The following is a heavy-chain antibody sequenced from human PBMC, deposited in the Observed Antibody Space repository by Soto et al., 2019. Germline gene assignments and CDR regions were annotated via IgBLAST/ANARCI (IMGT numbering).Heavy chain of an antibody. J-gene: IGHJ6*02. D-gene: IGHD6-13*01. CDR3: ARGFSGYSSSWYLMDYYYYYGLDV. Sequence: SETLSLTCAVYGGSFSGYYWSWIRQPPGKGLEWIGEINHSGSTNYNPSLKSRVTISVDTSKNQFSLKLSSVTAADTAVYYCARGFSGYSSSWYLMDYYYYYGLDVWGQGTTVTVSS. CDR1: GGSFSGYY. V-gene: IGHV4-34*01. CDR2: INHSGST.